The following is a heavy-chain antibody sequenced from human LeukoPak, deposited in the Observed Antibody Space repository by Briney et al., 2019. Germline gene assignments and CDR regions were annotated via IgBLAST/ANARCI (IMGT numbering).Heavy chain of an antibody. Sequence: SESLSLTCTVSGGSISSGDYYWSWIRQPPGKGLEWIGYTYYSGSTYYNPSLKSRATISVDTSKNQFSLKLTSVTAADTAVYYCARPYYYDSRIDPWGQGTLVTVSS. D-gene: IGHD3-22*01. J-gene: IGHJ5*02. CDR2: TYYSGST. CDR1: GGSISSGDYY. V-gene: IGHV4-30-4*01. CDR3: ARPYYYDSRIDP.